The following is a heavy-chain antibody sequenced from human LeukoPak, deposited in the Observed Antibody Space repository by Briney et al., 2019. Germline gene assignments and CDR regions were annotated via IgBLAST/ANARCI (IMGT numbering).Heavy chain of an antibody. CDR2: IYYSGST. J-gene: IGHJ4*02. Sequence: PSETLSLTCTVSGGSMSPYHWGWIRQPPGKGLEWTGYIYYSGSTNYNPSLKSRVTISVDTSKNQFSLKLSSVTAADTAVYYCARSYASGTDFDYWGQGTLVTVSS. CDR1: GGSMSPYH. V-gene: IGHV4-59*08. D-gene: IGHD3-10*01. CDR3: ARSYASGTDFDY.